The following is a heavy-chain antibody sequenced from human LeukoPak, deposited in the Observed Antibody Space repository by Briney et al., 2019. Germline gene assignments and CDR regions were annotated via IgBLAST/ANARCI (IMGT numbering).Heavy chain of an antibody. V-gene: IGHV3-15*01. Sequence: GGSLRLSCAASGFTFNNAWMSWVRQAPGKGLEWVGRIKSKTDGGTTDYAAPVKGRFTISRDESKNTLYLQMNSLKTEDTAVYYCAKDRATVTTSVYFDYWGQGTLVTVSS. CDR3: AKDRATVTTSVYFDY. CDR1: GFTFNNAW. CDR2: IKSKTDGGTT. D-gene: IGHD4-17*01. J-gene: IGHJ4*02.